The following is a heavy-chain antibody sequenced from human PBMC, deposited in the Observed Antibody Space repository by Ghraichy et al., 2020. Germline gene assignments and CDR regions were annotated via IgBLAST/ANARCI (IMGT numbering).Heavy chain of an antibody. V-gene: IGHV3-48*02. D-gene: IGHD3-10*01. J-gene: IGHJ1*01. CDR1: GFTFRTYN. Sequence: GGSLRLSCAASGFTFRTYNMNWVRQAPGKGLEWVSYISTSGSTIYYADSVKGRFTISRDNANNSLYLQMNSLRDEDTAVYYCARDRTYYYGWGSSEGFQHWGQGTLVTVSS. CDR3: ARDRTYYYGWGSSEGFQH. CDR2: ISTSGSTI.